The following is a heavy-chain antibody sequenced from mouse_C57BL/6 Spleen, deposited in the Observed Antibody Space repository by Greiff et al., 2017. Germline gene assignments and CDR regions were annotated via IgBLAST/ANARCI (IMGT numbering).Heavy chain of an antibody. CDR2: IYPGDGDT. D-gene: IGHD1-1*01. CDR3: ARSDYCGNSYDFVY. J-gene: IGHJ2*01. V-gene: IGHV1-82*01. CDR1: GYAFSSSW. Sequence: VQLQQSGPELVKPGASVKISCKASGYAFSSSWMNWVKQRPGQGLEWIGRIYPGDGDTNYNGKFKGKATLTADKSSSTAYMQLSSLTSEDSAVYFCARSDYCGNSYDFVYWGQGTTLTVSS.